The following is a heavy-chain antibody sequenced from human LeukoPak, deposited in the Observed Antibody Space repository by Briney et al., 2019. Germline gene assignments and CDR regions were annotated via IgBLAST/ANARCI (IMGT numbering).Heavy chain of an antibody. D-gene: IGHD4-17*01. CDR1: GFTLSRCW. J-gene: IGHJ4*02. Sequence: GGSLRLSCAASGFTLSRCWMTWVRQAPGKGVEWVASINEDGSGKHYVDSVKGRFTISRDNAQKSVYLEMNSLRAEDTAVYYCARAVTSTEGYWGQGTLVTVSS. CDR3: ARAVTSTEGY. V-gene: IGHV3-7*03. CDR2: INEDGSGK.